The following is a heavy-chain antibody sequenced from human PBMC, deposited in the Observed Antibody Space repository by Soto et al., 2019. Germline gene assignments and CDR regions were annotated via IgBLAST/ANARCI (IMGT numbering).Heavy chain of an antibody. CDR2: FIPVLGTA. J-gene: IGHJ4*02. CDR1: GGSFNSQA. Sequence: QVQLVQSGAEVKKPGSSVKVSCKASGGSFNSQAINWVRQAPGQGLEWMGGFIPVLGTANYAQKFQGRVTITADRSKTTAYMELTSLTSEDTAVYYCARGAFGGGYYANFDHWGQGTLVTVSS. D-gene: IGHD3-3*01. V-gene: IGHV1-69*06. CDR3: ARGAFGGGYYANFDH.